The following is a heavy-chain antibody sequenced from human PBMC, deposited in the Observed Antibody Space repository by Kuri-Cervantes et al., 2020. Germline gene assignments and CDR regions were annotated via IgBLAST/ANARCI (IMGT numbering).Heavy chain of an antibody. D-gene: IGHD5-24*01. CDR1: SGSVSSGDYY. Sequence: LRLSCTVSSGSVSSGDYYWTWIRQNPGKGLEWIGYIYHTGSTYLNPSLKSRVTISLDTSKNQFSLRLNSVTAADTAVYYCAREGLDSMATIDYWGQGTLVTVSS. V-gene: IGHV4-30-4*08. CDR2: IYHTGST. CDR3: AREGLDSMATIDY. J-gene: IGHJ4*02.